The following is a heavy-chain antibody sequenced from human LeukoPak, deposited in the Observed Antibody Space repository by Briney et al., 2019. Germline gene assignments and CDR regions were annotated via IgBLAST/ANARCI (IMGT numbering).Heavy chain of an antibody. V-gene: IGHV4-59*08. J-gene: IGHJ4*02. CDR2: IYYSGST. D-gene: IGHD1-26*01. CDR1: GGSISSYY. Sequence: SETLSLTCTVSGGSISSYYWSWIRQPPGKGLEWIGYIYYSGSTNYNPFLKSRVTISVDTSKNQFSLKLSSVTAADTAVYYCARLEWELQGYFDYWGQGTLVTVSS. CDR3: ARLEWELQGYFDY.